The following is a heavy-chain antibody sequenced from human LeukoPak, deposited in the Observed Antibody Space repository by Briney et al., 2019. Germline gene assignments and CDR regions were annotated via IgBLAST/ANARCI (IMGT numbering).Heavy chain of an antibody. Sequence: PGGSLRLSCAASGFTFDDYAMHWVRHAPGKGLVWVSRINSDGSSTSYADSVKGRFTISRDNAKNTLYLQMNSLRAEDTAVYYCARDSSGWGDYWGQGTLVTVSS. CDR3: ARDSSGWGDY. V-gene: IGHV3-74*01. CDR1: GFTFDDYA. CDR2: INSDGSST. D-gene: IGHD6-19*01. J-gene: IGHJ4*02.